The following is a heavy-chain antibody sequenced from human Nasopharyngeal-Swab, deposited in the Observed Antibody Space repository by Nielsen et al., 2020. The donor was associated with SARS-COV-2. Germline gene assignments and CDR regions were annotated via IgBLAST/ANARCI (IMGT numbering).Heavy chain of an antibody. V-gene: IGHV4-61*01. D-gene: IGHD4-17*01. CDR1: GGSISSSSYY. J-gene: IGHJ4*02. CDR3: ARGDFSGTVTTWVDY. Sequence: SETLSLTCTVSGGSISSSSYYWSWIRQPPGKGLEWIGYIYYSGSTNYNPSLKSRVTISVDTSKNQFSLKLSSVTAADTAVYYCARGDFSGTVTTWVDYWGQGTLVTVSS. CDR2: IYYSGST.